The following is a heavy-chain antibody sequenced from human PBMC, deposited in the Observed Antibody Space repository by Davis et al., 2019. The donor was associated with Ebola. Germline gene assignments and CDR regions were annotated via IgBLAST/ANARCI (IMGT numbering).Heavy chain of an antibody. CDR3: ARRNYYGSGTVYFDP. J-gene: IGHJ4*02. CDR1: GYTFTSYA. V-gene: IGHV1-18*01. Sequence: ASVKVSCKASGYTFTSYAISWVRQVPGQGLEWMGWISTYNRNGHYGQNVQGRVTMTTDTSTSTAYMELRSLRSDDTAVYFCARRNYYGSGTVYFDPWGQGTLVTVSS. D-gene: IGHD3-10*01. CDR2: ISTYNRNG.